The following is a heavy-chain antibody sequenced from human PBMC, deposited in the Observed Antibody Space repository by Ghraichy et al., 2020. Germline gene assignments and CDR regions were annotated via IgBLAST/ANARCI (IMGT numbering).Heavy chain of an antibody. CDR1: GYTFTNYG. V-gene: IGHV1-18*04. CDR2: INGYNGNT. J-gene: IGHJ3*02. CDR3: ARQSRRVGIVIRPSASDI. Sequence: ASVKVSCKASGYTFTNYGINWMRQAPGQGPEWMGWINGYNGNTKTARKFQDRVTMTTDTSTSTAYMDLRSLRFDDTAMYYCARQSRRVGIVIRPSASDIWGQGTMITVSA. D-gene: IGHD2/OR15-2a*01.